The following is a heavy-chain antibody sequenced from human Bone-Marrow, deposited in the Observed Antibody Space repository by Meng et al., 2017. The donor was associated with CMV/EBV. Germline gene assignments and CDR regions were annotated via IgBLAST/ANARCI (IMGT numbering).Heavy chain of an antibody. D-gene: IGHD2-2*02. CDR1: GGSFSGYY. V-gene: IGHV4-34*01. CDR3: ARGRENLPDCSSTSCYRVGYYGMDV. J-gene: IGHJ6*02. Sequence: ETLSLTCAVYGGSFSGYYWSWIRQPPGKGLEWIGEINHSGSTNYNPSLKSRVTISVDTSKNQFSLKLSSVTAADTAVYYCARGRENLPDCSSTSCYRVGYYGMDVWGQGTTVTGS. CDR2: INHSGST.